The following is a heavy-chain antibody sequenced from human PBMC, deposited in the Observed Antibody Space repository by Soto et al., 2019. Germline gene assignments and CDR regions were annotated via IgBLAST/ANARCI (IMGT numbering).Heavy chain of an antibody. Sequence: QVQLQESGPGLVKPSQTLSLTCTVSGGSISSGDYYWSWIRQPPGKGLEWIGYIYYSGSTFYNPSLKNRVTISLDTSKIQFSLKLSSVTAADTAGYDCVREGGDNWFDPWGQGTLVTVSS. CDR1: GGSISSGDYY. D-gene: IGHD3-16*01. CDR3: VREGGDNWFDP. CDR2: IYYSGST. J-gene: IGHJ5*02. V-gene: IGHV4-30-4*01.